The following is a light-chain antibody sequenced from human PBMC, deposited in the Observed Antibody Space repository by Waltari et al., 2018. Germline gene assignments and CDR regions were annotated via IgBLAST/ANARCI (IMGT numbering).Light chain of an antibody. J-gene: IGKJ1*01. V-gene: IGKV4-1*01. CDR1: QSVLHSSNNKNF. CDR2: WAS. Sequence: DIVMTQSPDSLSVSLGERATINCKSSQSVLHSSNNKNFLSWYQPRPGQPPKLLIYWASTRESGVPDRFSGSGSGTDFTLTISSLQAEDVAVYYCQQYYTIPWTFGQGTKVEIK. CDR3: QQYYTIPWT.